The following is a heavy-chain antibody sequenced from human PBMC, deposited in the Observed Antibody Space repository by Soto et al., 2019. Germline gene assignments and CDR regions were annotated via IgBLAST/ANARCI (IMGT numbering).Heavy chain of an antibody. CDR2: MSYDGSDT. Sequence: PGGSLRLSCVGSGLIFSNNGMHWVRQTPGKGLEWVASMSYDGSDTFYADSVKGRFTISRDNSKNTLFLHMSNLRAEDTAMYYCTIVRVADSALDHWGQGTLVTVSS. CDR3: TIVRVADSALDH. V-gene: IGHV3-30*02. CDR1: GLIFSNNG. J-gene: IGHJ4*02. D-gene: IGHD3-10*02.